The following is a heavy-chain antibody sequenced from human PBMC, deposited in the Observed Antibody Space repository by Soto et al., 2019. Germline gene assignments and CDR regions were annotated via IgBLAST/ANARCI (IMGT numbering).Heavy chain of an antibody. CDR3: AKDAASTYYDSPSDY. CDR2: ISGSGGST. V-gene: IGHV3-23*01. CDR1: GFTFSSYA. J-gene: IGHJ4*02. Sequence: EVQLLESGGGLVQPGGSLRLSCAASGFTFSSYAMSWVRQAPGKGLEWVSAISGSGGSTYYAGSVKGRFTISRDNSKNTLYLQKHSQRAEDTAVYYCAKDAASTYYDSPSDYLVQGTLVTVTS. D-gene: IGHD3-22*01.